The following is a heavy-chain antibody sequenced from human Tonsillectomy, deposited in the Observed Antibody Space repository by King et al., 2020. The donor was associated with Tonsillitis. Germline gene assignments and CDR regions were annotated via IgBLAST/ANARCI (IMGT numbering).Heavy chain of an antibody. CDR3: ARLSDYSSHY. J-gene: IGHJ4*02. CDR2: IFPRDSDT. D-gene: IGHD4-11*01. V-gene: IGHV5-51*03. CDR1: GSRFPTFW. Sequence: VPLVASGAAVPPPGESLPLSCPPSGSRFPTFWLGWVRPTPGRGLAWLGIIFPRDSDTQSSPSFQGQITLSAAKSISPASLPWSSLTASDTAIYYCARLSDYSSHYWGQGTLVTVSS.